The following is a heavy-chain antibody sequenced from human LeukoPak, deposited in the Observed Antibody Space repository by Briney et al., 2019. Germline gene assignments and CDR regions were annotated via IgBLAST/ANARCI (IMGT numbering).Heavy chain of an antibody. CDR3: AKGSSIFGVVRGEY. D-gene: IGHD3-3*01. Sequence: GGSLRLSCAASGFTFSSYSMNWVRQAPGKGLEWVSSISSSNNYIYYADSVKGRFTISRDNAKNSLYLQMNSLRAEDTAVYYCAKGSSIFGVVRGEYWGQGTLVTVSS. J-gene: IGHJ4*02. CDR2: ISSSNNYI. V-gene: IGHV3-21*01. CDR1: GFTFSSYS.